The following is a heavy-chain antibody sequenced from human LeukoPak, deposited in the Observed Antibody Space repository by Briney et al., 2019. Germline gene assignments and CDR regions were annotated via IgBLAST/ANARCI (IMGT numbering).Heavy chain of an antibody. CDR3: VKDWSDEAKCGADCLEY. V-gene: IGHV3-21*04. Sequence: PGGSLRLSCAASGFTFSTYSVNWVRQAPGKGLEWVSSISSSSSYIYYADSVKGRYTISRDNSKNTLYLQMNTLRAEDTAVYYCVKDWSDEAKCGADCLEYWGQGTLVTVSS. CDR2: ISSSSSYI. CDR1: GFTFSTYS. J-gene: IGHJ4*02. D-gene: IGHD2-21*02.